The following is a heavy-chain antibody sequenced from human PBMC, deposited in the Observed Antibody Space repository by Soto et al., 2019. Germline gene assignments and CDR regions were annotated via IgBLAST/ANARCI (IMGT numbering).Heavy chain of an antibody. CDR3: ARDQQYCINGVCYTNDDY. V-gene: IGHV1-69*08. D-gene: IGHD2-8*01. CDR1: GGTFSSYT. Sequence: QVQLVQSGAELKKPGSSVKVSCKASGGTFSSYTISWVRLAPGQGLEWMGRIIPILGIANYAQKFQGRVTITADKSTSTAYMELSSLRSEDTAVYYCARDQQYCINGVCYTNDDYWGQGTLVTVSS. J-gene: IGHJ4*02. CDR2: IIPILGIA.